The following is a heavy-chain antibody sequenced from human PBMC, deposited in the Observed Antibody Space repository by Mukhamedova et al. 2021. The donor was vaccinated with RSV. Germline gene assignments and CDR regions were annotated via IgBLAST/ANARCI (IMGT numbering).Heavy chain of an antibody. Sequence: GSIYYSGSTYYNPSLKSRVTISVDTSKNQFSLKLISVTAADTAVYYCARLSDTAMATDYWGQGTLVTVSS. J-gene: IGHJ4*02. CDR2: IYYSGST. V-gene: IGHV4-39*01. D-gene: IGHD5-18*01. CDR3: ARLSDTAMATDY.